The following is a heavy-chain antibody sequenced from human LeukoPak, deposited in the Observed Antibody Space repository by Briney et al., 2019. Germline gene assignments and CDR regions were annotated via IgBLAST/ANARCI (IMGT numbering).Heavy chain of an antibody. V-gene: IGHV3-21*01. J-gene: IGHJ3*02. CDR2: NSSSSSYI. CDR3: ARDQDIVVVVDAGAFDI. CDR1: GFTFSIYI. Sequence: GVPLRLSCPTSGFTFSIYIMNCSPQAPGEWLESVTSNSSSSSYIYYADPVKGRSTISSDNAKNSLSLKMNRLRAEDTAVYCCARDQDIVVVVDAGAFDIWGQGTMVTVSS. D-gene: IGHD2-15*01.